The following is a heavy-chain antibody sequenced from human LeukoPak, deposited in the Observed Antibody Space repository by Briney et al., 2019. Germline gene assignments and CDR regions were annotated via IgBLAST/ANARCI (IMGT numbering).Heavy chain of an antibody. CDR1: DFTIRSNY. Sequence: GGSLRLSCAGSDFTIRSNYMMWVRQALGRGLEWLSVLYNGGSTYYADSVKGRFTISRDNSKNTLYLQMNSLRVEDTAMYYCSREKWSGGSGFLDDWGQGTLVTVSS. V-gene: IGHV3-53*01. J-gene: IGHJ4*02. CDR2: LYNGGST. D-gene: IGHD3-22*01. CDR3: SREKWSGGSGFLDD.